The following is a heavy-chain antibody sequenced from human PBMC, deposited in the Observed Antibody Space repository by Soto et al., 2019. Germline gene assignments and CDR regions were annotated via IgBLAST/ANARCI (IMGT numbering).Heavy chain of an antibody. CDR3: ESGHFVPAV. CDR2: INHSGST. V-gene: IGHV4-34*01. D-gene: IGHD2-2*01. Sequence: QVRLQQWGAGLLKPSETLSLTCAVYGGSFSGYYWSWIRQPPGKGLEWIGEINHSGSTNYNPTLKSRVPISVDTSKNQFSMKLSSVTAADTAVYYCESGHFVPAVWGQGTLVAVSS. CDR1: GGSFSGYY. J-gene: IGHJ4*02.